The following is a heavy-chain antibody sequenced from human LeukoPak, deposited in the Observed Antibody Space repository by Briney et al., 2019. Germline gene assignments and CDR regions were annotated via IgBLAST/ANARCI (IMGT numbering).Heavy chain of an antibody. CDR2: ISAYNGNT. CDR3: ATQGGSSSWVNWFDP. D-gene: IGHD6-13*01. J-gene: IGHJ5*02. Sequence: ASVKVSCKASGYTFTSYGISWVRQAPGQGLEWMGWISAYNGNTNYAQKLQGRVTMTTDTSTSTAYMELRSLRSDDTAVYYCATQGGSSSWVNWFDPWGQGTLVTVSS. V-gene: IGHV1-18*01. CDR1: GYTFTSYG.